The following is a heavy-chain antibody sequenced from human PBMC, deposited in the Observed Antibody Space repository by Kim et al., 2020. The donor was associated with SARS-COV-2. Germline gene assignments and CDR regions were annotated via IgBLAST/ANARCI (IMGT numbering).Heavy chain of an antibody. V-gene: IGHV4-31*03. J-gene: IGHJ4*02. CDR1: GGSISSGGYY. CDR3: ARDGTGLGISFYY. Sequence: SETLSLTCTVSGGSISSGGYYWSWIRQHPGKGLEWIGYIYYSGSTYYNPSLKSRVTISVDTSKNQFSLKLSSVTAADTAVYYCARDGTGLGISFYYWGQGTLVTVSS. D-gene: IGHD7-27*01. CDR2: IYYSGST.